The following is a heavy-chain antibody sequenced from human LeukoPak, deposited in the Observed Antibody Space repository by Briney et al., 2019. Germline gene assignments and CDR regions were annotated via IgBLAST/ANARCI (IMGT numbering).Heavy chain of an antibody. CDR1: GGTFSSYA. Sequence: ASVKVSCKASGGTFSSYAISWVRQAPGQGLEWMGGIIPIFGTANYAQKFQGRVTITADESMSTAYMELSSLRSEDTAVYYCASYGAVDAFDIWGQGTMVTVSS. CDR3: ASYGAVDAFDI. CDR2: IIPIFGTA. J-gene: IGHJ3*02. D-gene: IGHD4-17*01. V-gene: IGHV1-69*13.